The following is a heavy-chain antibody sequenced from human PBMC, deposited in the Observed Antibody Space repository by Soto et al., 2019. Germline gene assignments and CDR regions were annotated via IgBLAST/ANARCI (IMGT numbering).Heavy chain of an antibody. Sequence: GESLKISCKGSGYSFTSYWISWVRQMPGKGLEWMGRIDPSDSYTNYSPSFQGHVTISADKSISTAYLLWSSLKASDTAMYYCATFAYSTNYYYYYGMDVWGQGTTVTVS. CDR2: IDPSDSYT. CDR3: ATFAYSTNYYYYYGMDV. D-gene: IGHD6-13*01. V-gene: IGHV5-10-1*01. CDR1: GYSFTSYW. J-gene: IGHJ6*02.